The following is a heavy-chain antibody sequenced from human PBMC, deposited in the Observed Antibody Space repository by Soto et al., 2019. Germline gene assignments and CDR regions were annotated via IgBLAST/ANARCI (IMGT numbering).Heavy chain of an antibody. CDR2: ISAYNGNT. D-gene: IGHD3-22*01. Sequence: ASVKVSFKASCYTFTSYGISWVRQAPGQGLEWMGWISAYNGNTNYAQKLQGRVTMTTDTSTSTAYMELRSLRSDDTAVYYCASLVSGSSGYYYNNWFDPWGQGTLVTVSS. V-gene: IGHV1-18*01. CDR1: CYTFTSYG. CDR3: ASLVSGSSGYYYNNWFDP. J-gene: IGHJ5*02.